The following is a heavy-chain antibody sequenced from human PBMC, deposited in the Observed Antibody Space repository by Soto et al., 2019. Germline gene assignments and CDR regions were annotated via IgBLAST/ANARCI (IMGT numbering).Heavy chain of an antibody. J-gene: IGHJ4*02. CDR1: GYTFTSYG. D-gene: IGHD3-22*01. CDR3: ATALTYEDDRSGSY. CDR2: ISAYNGNT. V-gene: IGHV1-18*01. Sequence: QVQLVQSGAEVKKPGASVKVSCKASGYTFTSYGISWVRQAPGQGLEWMGWISAYNGNTNYLPKLQGRVTMTTDTSTSTAYMELRRLRSDVTAVYYCATALTYEDDRSGSYWGLGALVTVSS.